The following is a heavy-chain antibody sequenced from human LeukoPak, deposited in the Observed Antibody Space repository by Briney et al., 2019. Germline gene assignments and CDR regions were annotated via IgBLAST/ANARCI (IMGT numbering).Heavy chain of an antibody. J-gene: IGHJ5*02. CDR2: IYYSGST. Sequence: SETLFLTCTVSGGSISSYYWSWIRQPPGKGLEWIGYIYYSGSTNYNPSLKSRVTISVDTSKNQFSLKLSSVTAADTAVYYCVAVAGTNWFDPWGQGTLVTVSS. D-gene: IGHD6-19*01. V-gene: IGHV4-59*01. CDR1: GGSISSYY. CDR3: VAVAGTNWFDP.